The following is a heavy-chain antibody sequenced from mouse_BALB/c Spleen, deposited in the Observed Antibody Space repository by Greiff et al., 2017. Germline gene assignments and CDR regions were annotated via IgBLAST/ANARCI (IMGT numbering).Heavy chain of an antibody. D-gene: IGHD2-1*01. J-gene: IGHJ4*01. CDR3: ARRNYGYAMDY. CDR1: GYSFTGYY. V-gene: IGHV1-31*01. Sequence: EVQLQQSGPELVKPGASVKISCKASGYSFTGYYMHWVKQSHVKSLEWIGRINPYNGATSYNQNFKDKASLTVAKSSSTAYMELHSLTSEDSAVYYCARRNYGYAMDYWGQGTSVTVSA. CDR2: INPYNGAT.